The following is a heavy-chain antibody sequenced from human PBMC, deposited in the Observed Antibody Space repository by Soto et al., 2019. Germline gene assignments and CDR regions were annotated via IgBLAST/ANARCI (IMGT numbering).Heavy chain of an antibody. CDR1: GGTFSSYA. D-gene: IGHD6-6*01. CDR2: IIPIFGTA. J-gene: IGHJ6*02. CDR3: VRERIAARPTSYYYYGMDV. V-gene: IGHV1-69*01. Sequence: QVQLVQSGAEVKKPGSSVKVSCKASGGTFSSYAISWVRQAPGQGLEWMGGIIPIFGTANYAQKFQGRVTITADESTSTDYMELSSLRSEDTAVYYCVRERIAARPTSYYYYGMDVWGQGPTVTVSS.